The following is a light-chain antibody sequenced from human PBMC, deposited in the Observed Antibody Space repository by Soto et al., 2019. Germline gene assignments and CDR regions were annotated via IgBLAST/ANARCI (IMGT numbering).Light chain of an antibody. V-gene: IGKV3-15*01. J-gene: IGKJ1*01. Sequence: EIVMTQSPATLSVSPGERATLSCRASQSVSSNLAWYQQKPGQAPRLLIYGASTRDSGIPARFSGSGSGTELTLTISCLQSEDFACYYCHQYNNWPQTFGQGTKVEIK. CDR2: GAS. CDR3: HQYNNWPQT. CDR1: QSVSSN.